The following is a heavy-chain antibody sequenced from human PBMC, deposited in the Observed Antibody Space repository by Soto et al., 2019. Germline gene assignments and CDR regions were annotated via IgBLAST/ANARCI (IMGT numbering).Heavy chain of an antibody. J-gene: IGHJ3*02. CDR1: GFTFSSYS. CDR3: ARGYHYYDSSGYDKWDAFDI. V-gene: IGHV3-21*01. D-gene: IGHD3-22*01. Sequence: PVGSLRLSCAASGFTFSSYSMNWVRQAPGKGLEWVSSISSSSSYIYYADSVKGRFTISRDNAKNSLYLQMNSLRAEDTAVYYCARGYHYYDSSGYDKWDAFDIWGQGTMVTVSS. CDR2: ISSSSSYI.